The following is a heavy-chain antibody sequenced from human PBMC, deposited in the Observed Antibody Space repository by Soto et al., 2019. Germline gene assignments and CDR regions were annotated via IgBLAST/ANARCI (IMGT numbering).Heavy chain of an antibody. Sequence: QMQLQESGAGLVKPSQTLSLICTVSGRSISIGGYYWSWIRHHPGKGLEWIGYIYRSGNAYYNPALKSRVTIAVDASKNQFSLKVSSVTVADTAVYYCARKNEFSSGSFYYSGLDVWGQGTSVTVSS. J-gene: IGHJ6*02. V-gene: IGHV4-31*03. CDR3: ARKNEFSSGSFYYSGLDV. D-gene: IGHD3-3*01. CDR1: GRSISIGGYY. CDR2: IYRSGNA.